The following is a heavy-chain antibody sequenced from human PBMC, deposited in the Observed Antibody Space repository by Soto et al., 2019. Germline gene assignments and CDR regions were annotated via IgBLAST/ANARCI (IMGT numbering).Heavy chain of an antibody. V-gene: IGHV4-31*03. J-gene: IGHJ4*02. Sequence: QVRLQESGPGLVKPSQTLSLTCTVSGGSISSAAYYWRWIRQHPGKGLEWIGYVSHSGSTYYNPSLKSRVIISVDTSKNQFSLSLTSVTAADTAVYYCAREYTYGSNFFDYWGQGALVTVSS. CDR3: AREYTYGSNFFDY. CDR2: VSHSGST. D-gene: IGHD5-18*01. CDR1: GGSISSAAYY.